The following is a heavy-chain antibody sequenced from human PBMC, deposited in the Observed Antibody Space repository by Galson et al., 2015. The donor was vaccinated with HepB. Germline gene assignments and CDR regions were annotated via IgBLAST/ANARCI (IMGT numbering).Heavy chain of an antibody. CDR3: ARDPCSSTSCFGGAFDI. V-gene: IGHV3-21*01. D-gene: IGHD2-2*01. J-gene: IGHJ3*02. CDR2: ISSSRSYI. CDR1: GFTFSSYS. Sequence: SLRLSCAASGFTFSSYSMNWVRQAPGKGLEWVSSISSSRSYIYYADSVKGRFTISRDNAKNSLYLQMNSLRAEDTAVYYCARDPCSSTSCFGGAFDIWGQGTMVTGSS.